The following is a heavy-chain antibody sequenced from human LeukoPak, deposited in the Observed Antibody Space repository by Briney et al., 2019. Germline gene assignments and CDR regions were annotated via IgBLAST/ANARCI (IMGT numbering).Heavy chain of an antibody. V-gene: IGHV4-30-4*01. J-gene: IGHJ4*02. Sequence: SETLSLTCTVSGGSISSGDYYWSWIRQPPGKGLEWIGYIYYSGSTYYNPSLKSRVTISVDTSKNQFSLKLSSVTAADTAVYYCARVPFRSYYDSSGYCFDYWGQGTLVTVPS. CDR2: IYYSGST. CDR3: ARVPFRSYYDSSGYCFDY. D-gene: IGHD3-22*01. CDR1: GGSISSGDYY.